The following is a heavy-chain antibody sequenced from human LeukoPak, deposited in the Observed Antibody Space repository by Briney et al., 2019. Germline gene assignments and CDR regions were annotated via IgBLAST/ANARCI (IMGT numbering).Heavy chain of an antibody. V-gene: IGHV1-2*02. D-gene: IGHD6-13*01. Sequence: ASVKVSCKASGGTFSSYAISWVRQAPGQGLEWMGWVNPNGGGTNYAQKFQGRVTMTRDTSISTAYMELSRLRSDDTAVYYCARGPYPYSSSWYGDYWGQGTLVTVSS. J-gene: IGHJ4*02. CDR3: ARGPYPYSSSWYGDY. CDR2: VNPNGGGT. CDR1: GGTFSSYA.